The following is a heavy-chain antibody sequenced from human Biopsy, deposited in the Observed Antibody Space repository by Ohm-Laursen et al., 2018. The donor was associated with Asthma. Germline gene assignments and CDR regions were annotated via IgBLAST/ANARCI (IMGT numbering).Heavy chain of an antibody. Sequence: LSLTCAASGFVFRSHAMHWVRQAPGKGLEWVAVVSYDGGVAHYADSMKGRFTISRDNAKSTLYLQMNRLRTDDTAVYFCAKRRGYSDLTDFDHWGQGTLATVSS. CDR1: GFVFRSHA. D-gene: IGHD3-3*01. CDR2: VSYDGGVA. J-gene: IGHJ4*02. V-gene: IGHV3-30*18. CDR3: AKRRGYSDLTDFDH.